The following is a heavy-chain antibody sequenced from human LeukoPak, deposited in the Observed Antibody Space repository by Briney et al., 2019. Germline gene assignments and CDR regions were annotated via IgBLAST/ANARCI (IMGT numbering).Heavy chain of an antibody. CDR1: GFSLSRNG. V-gene: IGHV3-30*02. CDR3: AREGRWLQPEYYFDY. CDR2: ILSDGSYE. J-gene: IGHJ4*02. Sequence: PGGSLRLSCATSGFSLSRNGMHWVRQAPGQGLEWVAFILSDGSYEYYADSVKGRFTISRDTSRNTLFLQMNSLRTEDTAVYYCAREGRWLQPEYYFDYWGQGTLVTVSS. D-gene: IGHD5-24*01.